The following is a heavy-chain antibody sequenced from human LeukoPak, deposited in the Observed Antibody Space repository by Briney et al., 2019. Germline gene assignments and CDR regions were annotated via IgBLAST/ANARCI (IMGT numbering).Heavy chain of an antibody. J-gene: IGHJ2*01. CDR1: GYTFTGYY. D-gene: IGHD7-27*01. Sequence: ASVKVSCKASGYTFTGYYMHWVRQAPGQGLEWMGWINPNSGGTNYAQKFQGRVTMTRDTSISTAYMELSRLRSDDTAVYYRAGFGSNWGFRYFDLWGRGTLVTVSS. CDR2: INPNSGGT. V-gene: IGHV1-2*02. CDR3: AGFGSNWGFRYFDL.